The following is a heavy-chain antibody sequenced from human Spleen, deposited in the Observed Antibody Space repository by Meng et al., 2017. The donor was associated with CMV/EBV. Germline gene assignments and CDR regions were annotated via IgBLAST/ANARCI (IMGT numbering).Heavy chain of an antibody. CDR3: AKGGMVAPKFDY. J-gene: IGHJ4*02. V-gene: IGHV3-13*01. CDR1: GFTISSFD. Sequence: GGSLRLSCAASGFTISSFDMHWVRQATGKGLEWVSAIGTAGDTYYTGSVKGRFTISRENAKNSVYLQMNSLRPGDTAVYYCAKGGMVAPKFDYWGQGTLVTVSS. CDR2: IGTAGDT. D-gene: IGHD1-26*01.